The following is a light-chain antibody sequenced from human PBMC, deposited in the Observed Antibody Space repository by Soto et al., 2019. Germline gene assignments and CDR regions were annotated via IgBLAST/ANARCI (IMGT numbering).Light chain of an antibody. CDR2: EGS. V-gene: IGKV3-11*01. J-gene: IGKJ2*01. Sequence: EIVLTQSPATLSLSPGERATLSCRASQSVNSYLAWYQQKPGQAPRLLNYEGSKRATGIPARFSGSGSGTDFTLTISSLEPEDFAVYYCQHRSNWPATFGQGTKVEI. CDR3: QHRSNWPAT. CDR1: QSVNSY.